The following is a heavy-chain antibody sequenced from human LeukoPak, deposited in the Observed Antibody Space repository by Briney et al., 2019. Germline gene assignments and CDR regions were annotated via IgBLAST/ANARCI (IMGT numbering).Heavy chain of an antibody. J-gene: IGHJ4*02. V-gene: IGHV4-39*01. D-gene: IGHD3-22*01. CDR2: ISYSGNT. CDR1: GGSISSGGYY. Sequence: SETLSLTCTVSGGSISSGGYYWGWIRQPPGKGLECIGSISYSGNTYYNPSLKSRVTFSMDTSKNQFSLKPNFVTAADTAMYYCARSLNYYDSSGYDYWGQGTLVTVSS. CDR3: ARSLNYYDSSGYDY.